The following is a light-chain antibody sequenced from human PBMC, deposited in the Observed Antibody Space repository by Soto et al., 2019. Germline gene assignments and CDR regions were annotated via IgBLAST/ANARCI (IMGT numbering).Light chain of an antibody. J-gene: IGKJ1*01. CDR2: GAT. V-gene: IGKV3-15*01. CDR1: QSVSNN. CDR3: QQYNNWPRT. Sequence: RLNTQCPSTLSVSPGERAPLSFRASQSVSNNLAWYQQKPGQAPRLLIHGATTRATGIPARFSGSGSGTEFTLTISSLQSEDFAVYYCQQYNNWPRTVGQGTKVDFK.